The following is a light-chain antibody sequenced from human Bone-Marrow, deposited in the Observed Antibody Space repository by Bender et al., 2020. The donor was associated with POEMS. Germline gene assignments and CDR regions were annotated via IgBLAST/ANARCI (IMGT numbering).Light chain of an antibody. CDR3: SSYAGSRDVV. Sequence: QSVLTQPPSASGTPGQRVTISCSGGSSNIGAHAVNWYQHLPGTAPKLLIYSSHRRPSEVPDRFSGSRSGTSASLAISGLQAEDEADYYCSSYAGSRDVVFGGGTKLTVL. V-gene: IGLV1-44*01. CDR1: SSNIGAHA. J-gene: IGLJ2*01. CDR2: SSH.